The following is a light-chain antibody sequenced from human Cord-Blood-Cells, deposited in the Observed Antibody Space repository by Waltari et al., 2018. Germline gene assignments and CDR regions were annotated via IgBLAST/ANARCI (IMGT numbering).Light chain of an antibody. CDR3: QQYDNLPLT. CDR2: DAS. J-gene: IGKJ4*01. V-gene: IGKV1-33*01. Sequence: DIQITPSPSSLSASVGDRVTITCQASQDISNYLNWYQQKPGKDPKLLIYDASNLETGVPSRFSGSGSGTDFTFTISSLQPEDIATYYCQQYDNLPLTFGGGTKVEIK. CDR1: QDISNY.